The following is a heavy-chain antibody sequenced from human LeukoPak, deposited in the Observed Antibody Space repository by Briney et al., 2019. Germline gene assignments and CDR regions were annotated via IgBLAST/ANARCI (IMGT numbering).Heavy chain of an antibody. D-gene: IGHD5-12*01. J-gene: IGHJ4*02. Sequence: GGSLRLSCAASGFTFSDYYMSWIRQAPGKGLEWVSYISSSSSYTDYADSVKGRFTISRDNAKNSLNLQMNSLRAEDTAVYYCARDSGYSGYSDYWGQGTLVIVSS. CDR2: ISSSSSYT. CDR1: GFTFSDYY. V-gene: IGHV3-11*05. CDR3: ARDSGYSGYSDY.